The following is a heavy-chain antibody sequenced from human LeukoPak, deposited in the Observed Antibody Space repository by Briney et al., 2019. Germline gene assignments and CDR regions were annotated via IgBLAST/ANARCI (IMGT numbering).Heavy chain of an antibody. CDR3: AKRRSPMVRGVNVDY. CDR2: IRYDENNK. CDR1: GFTFSSYG. V-gene: IGHV3-30*02. J-gene: IGHJ4*02. D-gene: IGHD3-10*01. Sequence: PGGSLRLSCAASGFTFSSYGMHWVRQAPGKGLEWVAFIRYDENNKYYADSVKGRFTISRDNSKNTLYLQMNSLRAEDTAVYYCAKRRSPMVRGVNVDYWGQGTLVTVSS.